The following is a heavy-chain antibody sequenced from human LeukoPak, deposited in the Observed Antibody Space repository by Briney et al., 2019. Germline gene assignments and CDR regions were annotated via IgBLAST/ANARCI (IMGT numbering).Heavy chain of an antibody. J-gene: IGHJ5*02. V-gene: IGHV4-59*01. CDR1: GGSISSYY. D-gene: IGHD3-22*01. CDR2: IYYSGST. Sequence: SETLSLTCIVSGGSISSYYWSWIRQPPGKGLEWIGYIYYSGSTNYNPSLKSRVTISVDTSKNQFSLKLSSVTAADTAVYYCARDITMIGHDWFDPWGQGTLVTVSS. CDR3: ARDITMIGHDWFDP.